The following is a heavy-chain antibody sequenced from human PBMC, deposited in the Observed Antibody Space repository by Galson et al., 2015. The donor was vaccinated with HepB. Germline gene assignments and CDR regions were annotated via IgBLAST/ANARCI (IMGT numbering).Heavy chain of an antibody. D-gene: IGHD6-13*01. Sequence: QSGAEVKKPGESLKISCKASGYTFTRYWIGWVRQMPGKGLEWMGIIYPGDSDTRYSPSFRGQVIISADNSISTAYLHWSGLKVADTAIYYCARLGSSWYGDYWGQGTLVTVSS. CDR3: ARLGSSWYGDY. CDR1: GYTFTRYW. CDR2: IYPGDSDT. V-gene: IGHV5-51*01. J-gene: IGHJ4*02.